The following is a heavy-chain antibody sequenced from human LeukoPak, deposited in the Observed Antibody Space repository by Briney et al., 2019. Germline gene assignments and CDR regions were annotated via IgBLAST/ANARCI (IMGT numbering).Heavy chain of an antibody. CDR2: IKQDGSEK. CDR1: GFTFSSYW. J-gene: IGHJ4*02. CDR3: ARDDYVWGSYRYSDY. V-gene: IGHV3-7*01. Sequence: GGSLRLSCAASGFTFSSYWMSWVRQAPGKGLEWVANIKQDGSEKYYVDSVKGRLTISRDNAKNSLYLQMNSLRAEDTAVYYCARDDYVWGSYRYSDYWGQGTLVTVSS. D-gene: IGHD3-16*02.